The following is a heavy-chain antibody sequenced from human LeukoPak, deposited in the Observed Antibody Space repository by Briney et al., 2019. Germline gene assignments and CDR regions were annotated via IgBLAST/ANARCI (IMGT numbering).Heavy chain of an antibody. J-gene: IGHJ6*02. Sequence: GGSLRLSCVASGFTFSTYGMHWVRQAPGKGLEWVAVISYDTNNKKYADSVKGRFTISRDNSKNTLYLHMNSLRAEDTAVYYCARDPSYCSSTNCYVGSPLYYYYPMDVWGQGTTVTVSS. CDR2: ISYDTNNK. CDR3: ARDPSYCSSTNCYVGSPLYYYYPMDV. CDR1: GFTFSTYG. V-gene: IGHV3-30*03. D-gene: IGHD2-2*01.